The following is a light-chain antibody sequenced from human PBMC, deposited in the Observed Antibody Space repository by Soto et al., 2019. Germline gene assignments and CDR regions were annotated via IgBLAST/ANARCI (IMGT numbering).Light chain of an antibody. CDR3: SSYAGRHTYV. J-gene: IGLJ7*01. CDR1: SSDVGGYNY. Sequence: QSVLTQPPSVSGSPGQSITISCTGTSSDVGGYNYVSWYQQHPGKAPKFLIYDVTKRPSGVPDRFSGSKSGNTASLTVSGLQAEDEALYYCSSYAGRHTYVFGSGTQLTVL. CDR2: DVT. V-gene: IGLV2-8*01.